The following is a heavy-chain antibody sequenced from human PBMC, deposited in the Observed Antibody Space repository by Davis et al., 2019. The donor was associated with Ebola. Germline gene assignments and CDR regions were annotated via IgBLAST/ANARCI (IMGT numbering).Heavy chain of an antibody. J-gene: IGHJ3*02. V-gene: IGHV3-21*01. Sequence: PGGSLRLSCAASGFTFSSYSMNWVRQAPGKGLEWVSSISSSSSYIYYADSVKGRFTISRDNAKNSLYLQMNSLRAEDTAVYYCAREANGGSPDFFDIWGQGTMVTVSS. CDR2: ISSSSSYI. CDR1: GFTFSSYS. D-gene: IGHD1-26*01. CDR3: AREANGGSPDFFDI.